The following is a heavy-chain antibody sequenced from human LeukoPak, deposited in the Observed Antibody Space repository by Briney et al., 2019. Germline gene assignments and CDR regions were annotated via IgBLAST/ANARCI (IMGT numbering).Heavy chain of an antibody. CDR3: ARIRQRGTKYYFDY. V-gene: IGHV3-7*01. CDR2: VKQDGSEK. D-gene: IGHD1-7*01. J-gene: IGHJ4*02. Sequence: PGGSLRLSCAASGFTFSGHGMHWVRQAPGKGLGWVANVKQDGSEKYYVDSVKGRFTISRDNAKNSLYLQMSSLRAEDTAVYYCARIRQRGTKYYFDYWGQGTLVTVSS. CDR1: GFTFSGHG.